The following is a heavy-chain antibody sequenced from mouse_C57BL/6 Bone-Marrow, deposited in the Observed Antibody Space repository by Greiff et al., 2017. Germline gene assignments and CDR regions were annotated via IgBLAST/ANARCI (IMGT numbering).Heavy chain of an antibody. CDR1: GFTFSDYG. CDR3: AITTVVAPGGFDV. D-gene: IGHD1-1*01. V-gene: IGHV5-17*01. J-gene: IGHJ1*03. CDR2: ISSGSSTI. Sequence: EVQLVESGGGLVKPGGSLKLSCAASGFTFSDYGMHWVRQAPEKGLEWVAYISSGSSTIYYADTVKGRFTISRDNAKNTLFLQMTSLRSEDTAMYYCAITTVVAPGGFDVWGTGTTVTVSS.